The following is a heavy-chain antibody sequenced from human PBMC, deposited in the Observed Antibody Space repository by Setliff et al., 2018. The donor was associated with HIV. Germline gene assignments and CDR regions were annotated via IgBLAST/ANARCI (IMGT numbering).Heavy chain of an antibody. CDR3: ARDGEYYDFWSGYYGVPGYFDY. Sequence: GASVKVSCKASGYTFTSYGISWVRQAPGQGLEWMGWISAYNGNTNYAQKLQGRVTMTTDTSTSTAYMELRSLRSDDTAVYYCARDGEYYDFWSGYYGVPGYFDYWGQGTLVTVSS. D-gene: IGHD3-3*01. CDR1: GYTFTSYG. J-gene: IGHJ4*02. V-gene: IGHV1-18*01. CDR2: ISAYNGNT.